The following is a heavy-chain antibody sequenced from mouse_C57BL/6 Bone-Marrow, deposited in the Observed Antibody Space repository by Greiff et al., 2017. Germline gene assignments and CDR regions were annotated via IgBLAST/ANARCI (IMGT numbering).Heavy chain of an antibody. J-gene: IGHJ3*01. CDR1: GYTFTSYW. Sequence: QVQLKQPGAELVKPGASVKVSCKASGYTFTSYWMHWVKQRPGQGLEWIGRIHPSDSDTNYNQKFKGKATLTVDKSSSTAYMQLSSLTSEDSAVYYCAPTMVTTSWFAYWGQGTLVTVSA. D-gene: IGHD2-2*01. CDR3: APTMVTTSWFAY. CDR2: IHPSDSDT. V-gene: IGHV1-74*01.